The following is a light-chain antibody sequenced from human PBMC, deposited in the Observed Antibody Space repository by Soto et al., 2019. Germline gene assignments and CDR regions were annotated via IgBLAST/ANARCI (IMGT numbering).Light chain of an antibody. Sequence: ELVLTTSPGNLSVSPGDIVILCCRASQSISINLAWYQHKPGQAPRLLIYGASTRATGIPARFSGSGSGTEFTLTISSLRSEDFAVYYCQQYNNWPPITVGQGTRGDIK. CDR1: QSISIN. J-gene: IGKJ5*01. V-gene: IGKV3-15*01. CDR2: GAS. CDR3: QQYNNWPPIT.